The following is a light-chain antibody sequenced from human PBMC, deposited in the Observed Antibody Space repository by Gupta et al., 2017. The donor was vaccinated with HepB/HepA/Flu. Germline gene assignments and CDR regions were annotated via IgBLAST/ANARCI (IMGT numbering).Light chain of an antibody. CDR1: QSVSSN. CDR2: GAS. V-gene: IGKV3-15*01. CDR3: QQYSEWPEGT. J-gene: IGKJ1*01. Sequence: IVMTQSPATLSVSPGERATLSCRASQSVSSNLAWYQQKPGQAPRLLIYGASTRATAIPARFSGSGSGTEFTLTISSLQSDDFALYYCQQYSEWPEGTFGQGTKVEIK.